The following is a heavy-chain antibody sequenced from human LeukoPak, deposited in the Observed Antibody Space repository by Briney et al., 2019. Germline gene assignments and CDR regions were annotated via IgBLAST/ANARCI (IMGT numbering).Heavy chain of an antibody. CDR1: GGSISSYY. Sequence: SETLSLTCAVSGGSISSYYWSWIRQPPGKGLEWIGYIYYSGGTAYNTSPTSRVTISVDTSKSQFSLRLSSVTAADTAVYYCARVTGYMIEDYFDYWGQGTLVTVSS. D-gene: IGHD3-22*01. V-gene: IGHV4-59*01. J-gene: IGHJ4*02. CDR2: IYYSGGT. CDR3: ARVTGYMIEDYFDY.